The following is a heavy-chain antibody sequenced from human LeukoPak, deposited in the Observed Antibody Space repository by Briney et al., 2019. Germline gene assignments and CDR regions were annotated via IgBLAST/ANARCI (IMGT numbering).Heavy chain of an antibody. CDR1: GFTFSNYA. CDR2: ISGSGGGT. D-gene: IGHD1-26*01. J-gene: IGHJ4*02. CDR3: AKEPYSGSYYVHFDY. Sequence: PGGSLRLSCAASGFTFSNYAMSWVRQAPGKGLEWVSAISGSGGGTSYADSVKGRFAISRDNSKNTLYLQLNSLRAEDPAVYYCAKEPYSGSYYVHFDYWGQGTLVTVSS. V-gene: IGHV3-23*01.